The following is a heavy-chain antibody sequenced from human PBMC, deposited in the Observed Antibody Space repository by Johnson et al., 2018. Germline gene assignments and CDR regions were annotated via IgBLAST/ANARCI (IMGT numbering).Heavy chain of an antibody. J-gene: IGHJ3*01. V-gene: IGHV3-30*18. CDR1: GFTFNTYD. D-gene: IGHD3-16*01. CDR3: AKDHVRVWSFDV. CDR2: ISSDGSDK. Sequence: QVQLVESGGGVVQPGRSLRLSCAASGFTFNTYDIHWVRQAPGKGLEWVALISSDGSDKYYADSVKGRFIISRDNSKKTLYLQMNTLSTEDTAVYYCAKDHVRVWSFDVWGQGTVVTVSS.